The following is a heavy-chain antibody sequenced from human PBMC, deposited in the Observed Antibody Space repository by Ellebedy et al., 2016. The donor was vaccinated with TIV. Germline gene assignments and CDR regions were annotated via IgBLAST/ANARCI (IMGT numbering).Heavy chain of an antibody. J-gene: IGHJ5*02. CDR1: GFAFSSYA. CDR3: TGWRSGDPT. Sequence: PGGSLRLSCAASGFAFSSYAMSWVRQTPGKGLEWVGRTRNKPNNYTTEYAASVKGRFTISRDDSKNSLYLQMNSLKIEDTAVYYCTGWRSGDPTWGQGTLVTVSS. CDR2: TRNKPNNYTT. D-gene: IGHD4-17*01. V-gene: IGHV3-72*01.